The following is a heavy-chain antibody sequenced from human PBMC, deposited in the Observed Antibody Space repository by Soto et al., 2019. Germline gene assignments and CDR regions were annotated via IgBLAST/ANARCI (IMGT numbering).Heavy chain of an antibody. V-gene: IGHV1-24*01. CDR3: ATELYYDILTGAMPHAFDI. J-gene: IGHJ3*02. D-gene: IGHD3-9*01. CDR1: GYTLTELS. CDR2: FDPEDGET. Sequence: GASVKVSCEVCGYTLTELSMHWVRQAPGKGLEWMGGFDPEDGETIYAQKFQGRVTMTEDTSTDTAYMELSSLRSEDTAVYYCATELYYDILTGAMPHAFDIWGQGTMVTVSS.